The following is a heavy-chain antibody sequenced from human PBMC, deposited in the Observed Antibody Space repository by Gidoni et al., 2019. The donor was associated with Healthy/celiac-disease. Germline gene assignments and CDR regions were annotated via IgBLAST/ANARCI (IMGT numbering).Heavy chain of an antibody. CDR2: ISSSSSYI. CDR3: ARDLHLDY. Sequence: FSSYSMNWVRQAPGKGLEWVSSISSSSSYIYYADSVKGRFTISRDNAKNSLYLQMNSLRAEDTAVYYCARDLHLDYWGQGTLVTVSS. D-gene: IGHD3-3*02. CDR1: FSSYS. V-gene: IGHV3-21*01. J-gene: IGHJ4*02.